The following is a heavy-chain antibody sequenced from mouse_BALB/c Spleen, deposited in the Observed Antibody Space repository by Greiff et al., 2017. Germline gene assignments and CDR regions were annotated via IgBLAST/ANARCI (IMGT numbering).Heavy chain of an antibody. J-gene: IGHJ2*01. CDR3: ARGGLYGSSYGY. D-gene: IGHD1-1*01. CDR2: INPSTGYT. Sequence: VQLQQSGAELVRPGASVKMSCKASGYTFTSYWMHWVKQRPGQGLEWIGYINPSTGYTEYNQKFKDKATLTADKSSSTAYMQLSSLTSEDSAVYYCARGGLYGSSYGYWGQGTTLTVSS. CDR1: GYTFTSYW. V-gene: IGHV1-4*01.